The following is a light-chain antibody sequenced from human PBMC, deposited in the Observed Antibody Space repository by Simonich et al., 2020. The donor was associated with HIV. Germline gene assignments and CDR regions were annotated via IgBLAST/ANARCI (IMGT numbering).Light chain of an antibody. J-gene: IGKJ4*01. CDR2: TAS. CDR3: QQSYSTPT. V-gene: IGKV1-39*01. CDR1: QSISSY. Sequence: DIQMPQSPSSLSASVGDRVTITCRAKQSISSYLNWYQQKPGKAPERLIYTASNLQSGVPSRCSGSGSGTDFTLTISSLQPGDFATYYCQQSYSTPTFGGGTKVEIK.